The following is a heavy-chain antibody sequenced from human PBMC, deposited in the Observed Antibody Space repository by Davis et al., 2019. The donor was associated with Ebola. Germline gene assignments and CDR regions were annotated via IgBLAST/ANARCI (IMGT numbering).Heavy chain of an antibody. Sequence: AASVKVSCKGSGYYLHWVRQAPGHGLEWIGRINPNRGDTNYAPNFQGRVTMTRGTSIDTAYMELIRLTSDDTAVYYCAREGCSNGVCHDFDYWGQGTLVTVSS. D-gene: IGHD2-8*01. CDR2: INPNRGDT. CDR3: AREGCSNGVCHDFDY. V-gene: IGHV1-2*06. J-gene: IGHJ4*02. CDR1: GYY.